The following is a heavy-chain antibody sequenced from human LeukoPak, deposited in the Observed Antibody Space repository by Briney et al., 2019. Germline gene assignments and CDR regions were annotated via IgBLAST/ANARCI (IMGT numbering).Heavy chain of an antibody. D-gene: IGHD6-19*01. J-gene: IGHJ4*02. CDR3: ARYTHSSGFDY. CDR1: GLIVSSNY. CDR2: IYSGGST. Sequence: GGSLRLSCAASGLIVSSNYMSWVRQAPGKGLEWVSVIYSGGSTYYADSVKGRFTISRDNSRNTLYLQMNSLRAEDTAVYYCARYTHSSGFDYWGQGTLVTVSS. V-gene: IGHV3-53*01.